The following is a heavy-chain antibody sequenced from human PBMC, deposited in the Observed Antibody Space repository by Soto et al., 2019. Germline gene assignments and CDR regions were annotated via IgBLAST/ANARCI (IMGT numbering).Heavy chain of an antibody. V-gene: IGHV3-33*01. Sequence: QVQLVESGGGVVQPGRSLRLSCAASGFTFSNYGMHWVRQAPGKGREWVAVIWYDGSNKYYADSVKGRFTISRDNSKNTLYLQMNSLRAEDTAVYYCAREGKDIVATVRPYYFDYWGQGTLVTVSS. CDR1: GFTFSNYG. CDR2: IWYDGSNK. D-gene: IGHD5-12*01. J-gene: IGHJ4*02. CDR3: AREGKDIVATVRPYYFDY.